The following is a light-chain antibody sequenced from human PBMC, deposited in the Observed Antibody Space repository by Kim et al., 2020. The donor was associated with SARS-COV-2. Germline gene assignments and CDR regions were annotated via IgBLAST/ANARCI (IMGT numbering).Light chain of an antibody. CDR1: SSNRVISR. Sequence: GERSPFSWSGSSSNRVISRVSWYQQLPGTAPKLLIYINNLRPSGVPGRFSGSKSGTSASLAISGLRSENEADYYCAAWDDSLGAFVFGAGTKVTVL. CDR3: AAWDDSLGAFV. CDR2: INN. J-gene: IGLJ1*01. V-gene: IGLV1-47*02.